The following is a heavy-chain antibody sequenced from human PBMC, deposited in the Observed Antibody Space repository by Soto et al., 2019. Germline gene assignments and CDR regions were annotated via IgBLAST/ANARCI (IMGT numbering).Heavy chain of an antibody. J-gene: IGHJ4*02. V-gene: IGHV4-39*01. D-gene: IGHD2-15*01. Sequence: SETLSLTCTVSGGSISSSSYYWGWIRQPPGKGLEWIGNIYYSGSTYYNPSLKSRVTISVDASKNQLSLELSSVTATDTAVYYCARLAGGWYLDSWGQGTLVTVSS. CDR1: GGSISSSSYY. CDR3: ARLAGGWYLDS. CDR2: IYYSGST.